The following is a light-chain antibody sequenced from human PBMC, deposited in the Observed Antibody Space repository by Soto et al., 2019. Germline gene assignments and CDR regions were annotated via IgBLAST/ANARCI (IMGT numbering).Light chain of an antibody. CDR1: QSVSSY. Sequence: EIVLTQSPATLSLSPGERATLSCRASQSVSSYLAWYQQKPGQAPRLLIYDASNRATGIPARFSGSGSGTDFTLTLSSLEPEVFAVYYRQQRSNWPPLTFGGGTKVEIK. V-gene: IGKV3-11*01. CDR2: DAS. CDR3: QQRSNWPPLT. J-gene: IGKJ4*02.